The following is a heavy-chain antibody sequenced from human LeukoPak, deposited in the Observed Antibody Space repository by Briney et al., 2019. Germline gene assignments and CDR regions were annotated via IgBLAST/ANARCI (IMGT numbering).Heavy chain of an antibody. CDR2: IFYSGNI. J-gene: IGHJ4*02. Sequence: SETLSLTCTVSGVSIRSCYWTWIRQPPGKGLEWIGYIFYSGNINYSPSLKSRVTISVDTSNNQLSLKLTSVTAADTAVYYCARAASSWSFDYWGQGTLVTVSS. V-gene: IGHV4-59*01. CDR3: ARAASSWSFDY. D-gene: IGHD6-13*01. CDR1: GVSIRSCY.